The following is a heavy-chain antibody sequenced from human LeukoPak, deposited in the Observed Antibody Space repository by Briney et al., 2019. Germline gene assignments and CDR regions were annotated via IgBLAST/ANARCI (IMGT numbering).Heavy chain of an antibody. J-gene: IGHJ3*02. CDR2: ISSDSNYV. V-gene: IGHV3-21*01. D-gene: IGHD2-2*01. CDR3: ASRYCTSTNCYAFDI. Sequence: GGSLRLSCAASGFTFSSYSMNWVRQAPGKGLEWVSSISSDSNYVFYADSVQGRFTISRDNAENSLFLQMNSLRAEDTAVYYCASRYCTSTNCYAFDIWGQGTMVTVSS. CDR1: GFTFSSYS.